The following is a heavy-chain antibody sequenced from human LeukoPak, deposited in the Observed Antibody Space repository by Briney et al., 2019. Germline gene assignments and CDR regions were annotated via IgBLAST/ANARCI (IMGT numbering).Heavy chain of an antibody. J-gene: IGHJ4*02. V-gene: IGHV3-48*04. CDR3: ARDDSAWYAY. Sequence: PGGSLRLSCAASGFTFRSYGMHRVRQAPGKGLEWVSYISSSGRSIYYADSVKGRFTISRDNAKNSLYLQMNSLRAEDTAVYYCARDDSAWYAYWGPGTLVTVSS. CDR1: GFTFRSYG. D-gene: IGHD6-19*01. CDR2: ISSSGRSI.